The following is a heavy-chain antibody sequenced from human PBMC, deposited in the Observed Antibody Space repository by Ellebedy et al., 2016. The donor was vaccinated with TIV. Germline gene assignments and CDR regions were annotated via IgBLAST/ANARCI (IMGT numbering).Heavy chain of an antibody. J-gene: IGHJ4*02. Sequence: GESLKISCAASGFTFSSYSMNWVRQAPGKGLEWVSSISSSSSYIYYADSVKGRFTVSRDNAKNSLYLQMNSLRAEDTAVYYCASGFQWGQGTLVTVSS. CDR3: ASGFQ. V-gene: IGHV3-21*01. CDR1: GFTFSSYS. CDR2: ISSSSSYI. D-gene: IGHD3-10*01.